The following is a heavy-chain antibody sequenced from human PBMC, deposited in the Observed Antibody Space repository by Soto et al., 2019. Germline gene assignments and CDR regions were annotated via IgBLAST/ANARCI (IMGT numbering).Heavy chain of an antibody. CDR3: AIMIVEMAFDI. CDR2: IYYSGST. V-gene: IGHV4-30-4*01. Sequence: PSETLSLTCTVSGGSISSGDYYWSWIRQPPGKGLEWIGYIYYSGSTYYNPSLKSRVTISVDTSKNQFSLKLSSVTAADTAVYYCAIMIVEMAFDIWGQGTMVTVSS. D-gene: IGHD3-22*01. CDR1: GGSISSGDYY. J-gene: IGHJ3*02.